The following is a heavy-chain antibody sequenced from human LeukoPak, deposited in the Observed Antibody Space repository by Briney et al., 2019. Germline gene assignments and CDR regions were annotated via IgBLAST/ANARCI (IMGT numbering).Heavy chain of an antibody. CDR1: GFTFSNAW. V-gene: IGHV3-15*01. J-gene: IGHJ4*02. D-gene: IGHD4-17*01. Sequence: GGSLRLSCAASGFTFSNAWMSWVRQASGKGLEWVGRIKSKTDGGTTDYAAPVKGRFTISRDDSKNTLYLQMNSLKTEDTAVYYCTTEGYGDYVIQRWGQGTLVTVSS. CDR2: IKSKTDGGTT. CDR3: TTEGYGDYVIQR.